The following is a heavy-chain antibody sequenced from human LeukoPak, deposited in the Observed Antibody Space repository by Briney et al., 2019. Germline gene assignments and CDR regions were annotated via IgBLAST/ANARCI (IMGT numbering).Heavy chain of an antibody. Sequence: GGSLRLSCAASGFTFSDYYMSWIRQAPGRGLEWVSYISSSGSTIYYADSVKGRFTISRDNAKNSLYLQMNSLRAEDTAVYYCASIPAPGSDYHYGMDVWGQGTTVTVSS. D-gene: IGHD2-2*02. J-gene: IGHJ6*02. CDR2: ISSSGSTI. CDR3: ASIPAPGSDYHYGMDV. V-gene: IGHV3-11*01. CDR1: GFTFSDYY.